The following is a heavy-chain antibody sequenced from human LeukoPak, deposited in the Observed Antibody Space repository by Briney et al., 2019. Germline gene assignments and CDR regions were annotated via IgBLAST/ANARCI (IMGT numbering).Heavy chain of an antibody. J-gene: IGHJ6*02. CDR1: GYTFTSYA. Sequence: ASVKVSCKASGYTFTSYAMHWVRQAPGQGLEWMGIINPSGGSTSYAQKFQGRVTMTRDTSTSTVYMELSSLRSEDTAVYYCAREEVVLMVYAPYYYGMDVWGQGTTVTVSS. CDR2: INPSGGST. V-gene: IGHV1-46*01. CDR3: AREEVVLMVYAPYYYGMDV. D-gene: IGHD2-8*01.